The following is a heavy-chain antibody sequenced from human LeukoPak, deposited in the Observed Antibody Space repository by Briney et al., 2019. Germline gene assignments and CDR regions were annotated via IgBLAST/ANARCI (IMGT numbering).Heavy chain of an antibody. V-gene: IGHV3-23*01. J-gene: IGHJ4*02. Sequence: PGRSLRLSCAASGFTFSSYVMHWVRQAPGKGLEWVSAISGSGGSTYYADSVKGRSTISRDNSKNTLYLQMNSLRAEDTAVYYCAKDGNYDILTGYYNSWGQGTLVTVSS. CDR2: ISGSGGST. CDR1: GFTFSSYV. CDR3: AKDGNYDILTGYYNS. D-gene: IGHD3-9*01.